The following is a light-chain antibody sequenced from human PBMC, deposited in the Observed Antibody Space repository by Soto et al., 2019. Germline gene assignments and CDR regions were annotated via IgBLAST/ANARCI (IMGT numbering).Light chain of an antibody. Sequence: DIQITHSPSSLSSSVLYIFTITCRTSQTISDYLNWYQHKPGKAPKLLISAASSLQSGVPSRFSGSGSGTDFTLTISSLQPEDFATYYCQQSYSTLTFGPGTKVDIK. CDR3: QQSYSTLT. CDR2: AAS. V-gene: IGKV1-39*01. CDR1: QTISDY. J-gene: IGKJ3*01.